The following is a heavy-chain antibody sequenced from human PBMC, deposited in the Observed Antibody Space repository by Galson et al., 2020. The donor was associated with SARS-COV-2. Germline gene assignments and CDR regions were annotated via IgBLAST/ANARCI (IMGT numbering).Heavy chain of an antibody. D-gene: IGHD6-19*01. CDR3: ARENSSGWRRDDYSYGMDV. V-gene: IGHV3-30*04. CDR2: ISYDGSNK. J-gene: IGHJ6*02. CDR1: GFTFSSYV. Sequence: GGSMRLSCAASGFTFSSYVMHWVRQAPGKGLEWVAVISYDGSNKYYTDSVKGRFTISRDNSKNTLYLQMNSLRAEDTAVYYCARENSSGWRRDDYSYGMDVWGQGTTVTVSS.